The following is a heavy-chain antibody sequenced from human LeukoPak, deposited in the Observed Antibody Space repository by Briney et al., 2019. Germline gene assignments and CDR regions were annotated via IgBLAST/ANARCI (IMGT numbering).Heavy chain of an antibody. D-gene: IGHD6-13*01. CDR3: ARTMRVHPGTYYFDY. V-gene: IGHV3-72*01. CDR2: AINRGNGYTT. CDR1: GFTFSDHY. Sequence: GGSLRLSCTASGFTFSDHYIDWVRQSPGKGLEWFGRAINRGNGYTTQYAAAVKGRFTLSRDDSKNTVYLQMNSPNPDDTDVYFCARTMRVHPGTYYFDYWGQGTLVTVSS. J-gene: IGHJ4*02.